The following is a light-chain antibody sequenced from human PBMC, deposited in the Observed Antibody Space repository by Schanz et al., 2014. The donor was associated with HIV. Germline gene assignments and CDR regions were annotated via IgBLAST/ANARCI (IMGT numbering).Light chain of an antibody. CDR3: QQSYSNSLT. V-gene: IGKV1-6*01. Sequence: AIQMTQSPSSLSASVGDRVTITCRASQGIRNDLGWHQQKPGKPPKLLIYAASSLQSGVPLRFSGSGSGTDFTLTISSLQPEDVATYYCQQSYSNSLTFGGGTKVEIK. CDR2: AAS. CDR1: QGIRND. J-gene: IGKJ4*01.